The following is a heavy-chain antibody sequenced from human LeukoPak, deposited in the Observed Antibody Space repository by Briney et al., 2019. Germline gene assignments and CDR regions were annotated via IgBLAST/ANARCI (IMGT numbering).Heavy chain of an antibody. D-gene: IGHD3-22*01. CDR1: GFTFSRHG. CDR2: ISSSSDII. V-gene: IGHV3-48*04. CDR3: ARDQVTMIVVVKGNWYFDL. Sequence: GGSLRLSRAASGFTFSRHGMNWVRQAPGKGLEWVSYISSSSDIIYYADSVKGRFTISRDNAKNSLYLQVNSLRAEDTAVYYCARDQVTMIVVVKGNWYFDLWGRGTLVTVSS. J-gene: IGHJ2*01.